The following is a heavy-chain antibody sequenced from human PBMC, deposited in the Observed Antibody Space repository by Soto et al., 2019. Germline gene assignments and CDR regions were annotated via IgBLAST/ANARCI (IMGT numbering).Heavy chain of an antibody. CDR1: GGSIRSHN. CDR2: MYYSAMT. V-gene: IGHV4-59*08. J-gene: IGHJ6*02. Sequence: SETLSLTCSVPGGSIRSHNWSWIRQPPGKGLEWIGCMYYSAMTEYNPSLKSRVTISADTSNNKASLRLTSVTAADTAVFYCARHGVDYGDYASYYYYGMDVWGRGTTVTV. D-gene: IGHD4-17*01. CDR3: ARHGVDYGDYASYYYYGMDV.